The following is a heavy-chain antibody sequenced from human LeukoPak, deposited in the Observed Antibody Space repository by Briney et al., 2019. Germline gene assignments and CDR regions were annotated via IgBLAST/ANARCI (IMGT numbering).Heavy chain of an antibody. J-gene: IGHJ4*02. CDR3: ARYVRSGGSRRYFDY. CDR1: GGSISSGGYY. CDR2: IYYSGST. Sequence: SETLSLTCTVSGGSISSGGYYWSWIRQHPGKGLEWIGYIYYSGSTYYNPSLKSRVTISVDTSKNQFSLKLSSVTPADTAVYYCARYVRSGGSRRYFDYWGQGTLVTVSS. V-gene: IGHV4-31*03. D-gene: IGHD2-15*01.